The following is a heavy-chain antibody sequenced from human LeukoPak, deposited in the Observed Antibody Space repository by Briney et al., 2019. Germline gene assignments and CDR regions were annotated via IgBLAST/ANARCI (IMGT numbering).Heavy chain of an antibody. CDR3: ARPGQLGSLYYGLDV. CDR2: IYHSGST. V-gene: IGHV4-4*02. J-gene: IGHJ6*02. Sequence: PSGTLSLTCAVSGGSISSSNWWSWVRQPPGKGLEWIGEIYHSGSTNYSPSFKSRVTISVDTSKNQFSLKVSSVIAADTAVYYCARPGQLGSLYYGLDVWSQGTTVTVSS. D-gene: IGHD7-27*01. CDR1: GGSISSSNW.